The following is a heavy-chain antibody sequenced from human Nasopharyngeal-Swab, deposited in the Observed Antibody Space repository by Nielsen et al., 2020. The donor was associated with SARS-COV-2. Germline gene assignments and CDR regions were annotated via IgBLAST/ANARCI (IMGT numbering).Heavy chain of an antibody. CDR3: ARLTTQIQLWEMDV. CDR1: GFTFSSYG. CDR2: ISYDGSNK. Sequence: GGSLRPSCAASGFTFSSYGMHWVRQAPGKGLEWVAVISYDGSNKYYADSVKGRFTISRDNSKNTLYLQMNSLRAEDTAVYYCARLTTQIQLWEMDVWGKGTTVTVSS. D-gene: IGHD5-18*01. J-gene: IGHJ6*04. V-gene: IGHV3-30*03.